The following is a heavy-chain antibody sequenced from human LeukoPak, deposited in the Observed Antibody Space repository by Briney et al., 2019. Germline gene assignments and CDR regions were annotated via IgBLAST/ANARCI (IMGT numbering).Heavy chain of an antibody. CDR1: GGSVSSTEFY. Sequence: PSETLSLTCSVSGGSVSSTEFYWGRIRQPPGKGLQWIGNIYYTGSTYYNPSLNSRVTMSVDTSQNQLSLKMASVTAADTAVYYCARLSKGRYFDYIFDYWGQGTLVTVSS. CDR2: IYYTGST. CDR3: ARLSKGRYFDYIFDY. D-gene: IGHD3-9*01. J-gene: IGHJ4*02. V-gene: IGHV4-39*01.